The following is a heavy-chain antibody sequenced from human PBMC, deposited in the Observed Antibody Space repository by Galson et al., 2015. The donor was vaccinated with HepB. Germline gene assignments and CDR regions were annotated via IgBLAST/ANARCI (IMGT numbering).Heavy chain of an antibody. D-gene: IGHD2-8*02. V-gene: IGHV1-24*01. Sequence: VKVSCKVSGYTLTELSLHWVRQAPGKGLEWMGGFDPEDGETIYAQKFQGRVTMTEDTSTDTAYMELSSLRSEDTAVYYCATDPTGGDYGGMDVWGQGTTVTVSS. CDR3: ATDPTGGDYGGMDV. CDR2: FDPEDGET. J-gene: IGHJ6*02. CDR1: GYTLTELS.